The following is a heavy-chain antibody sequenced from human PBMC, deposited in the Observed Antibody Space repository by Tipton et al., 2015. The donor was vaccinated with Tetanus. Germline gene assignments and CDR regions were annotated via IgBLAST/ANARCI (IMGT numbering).Heavy chain of an antibody. J-gene: IGHJ4*02. Sequence: QLVQSGGEVKKPGESLKISCKGSGYIFNNYWIGWVRQKPGKGLEWMGIIYPGDSDTRYSPSFQGQVTISVDKSIHTAYLQWSSLKASDTSMFYCARAHCTDGVCNFDFWXQGALVTVAS. CDR3: ARAHCTDGVCNFDF. D-gene: IGHD2-8*01. CDR2: IYPGDSDT. V-gene: IGHV5-51*01. CDR1: GYIFNNYW.